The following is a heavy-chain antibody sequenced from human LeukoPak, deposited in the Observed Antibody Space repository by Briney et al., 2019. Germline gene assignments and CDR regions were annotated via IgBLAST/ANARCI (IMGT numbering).Heavy chain of an antibody. Sequence: GGSLRLSCEASGFTFSYYWMNWIRQAPGKGLEWVANIKQDGREIYYADSVKGRFSISRDNAQTSLCLQMNSLRAEDTAVYYCARDVVFDYWGQGTLVSVSS. CDR2: IKQDGREI. CDR1: GFTFSYYW. D-gene: IGHD2-21*01. V-gene: IGHV3-7*01. CDR3: ARDVVFDY. J-gene: IGHJ4*02.